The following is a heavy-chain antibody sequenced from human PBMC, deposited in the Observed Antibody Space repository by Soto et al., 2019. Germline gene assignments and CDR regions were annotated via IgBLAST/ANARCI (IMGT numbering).Heavy chain of an antibody. CDR1: GFTFSDFA. CDR2: IYGGGNGP. CDR3: ANMEGTDPWAYSFDC. Sequence: EVQVLESGGGWVQPGGSLRLSCAATGFTFSDFAMSWVRQAPGKGLEWVSRIYGGGNGPHYADSVEGRVTISRDNQKNTWYRQRNRLRAEYTAVYDSANMEGTDPWAYSFDCWGQGTLVTVSS. D-gene: IGHD3-10*01. J-gene: IGHJ4*02. V-gene: IGHV3-23*01.